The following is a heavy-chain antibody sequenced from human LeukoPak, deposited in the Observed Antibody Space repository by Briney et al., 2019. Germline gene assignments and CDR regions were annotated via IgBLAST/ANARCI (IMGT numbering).Heavy chain of an antibody. CDR2: ISYDGSNK. D-gene: IGHD1-1*01. CDR1: GFTFSSYG. CDR3: ANTNVPSNWYYFDY. J-gene: IGHJ4*02. V-gene: IGHV3-30*18. Sequence: GGSLRLSCAASGFTFSSYGMHWVRQAPGKGLEWVAVISYDGSNKYYADSVKGRFTISRGNSKNTLYLQMNSLRAEDTAVYYCANTNVPSNWYYFDYWGQGTLVTVSS.